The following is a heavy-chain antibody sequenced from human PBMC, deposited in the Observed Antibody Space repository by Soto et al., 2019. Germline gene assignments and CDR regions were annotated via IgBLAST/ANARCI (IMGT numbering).Heavy chain of an antibody. CDR3: ARHIQLGGIAAAGYYFDY. J-gene: IGHJ4*02. V-gene: IGHV4-39*01. CDR1: GGSISSSSHY. CDR2: IYYSGST. D-gene: IGHD6-13*01. Sequence: PSETLSLTCTVSGGSISSSSHYWGWIRQPPGKGLEWIGSIYYSGSTYYNPSLKSRVTISVDTSKNQFSLKLSSVTAADTAVYYCARHIQLGGIAAAGYYFDYWGQGTLVTVSS.